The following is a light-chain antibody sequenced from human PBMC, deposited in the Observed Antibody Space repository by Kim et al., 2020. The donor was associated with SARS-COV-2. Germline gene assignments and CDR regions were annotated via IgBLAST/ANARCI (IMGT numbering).Light chain of an antibody. CDR2: DVS. J-gene: IGLJ1*01. Sequence: ISCTGTSRDGGGFKYVSWYQQHPGKAPKLVIYDVSNRPSGVSIRFSGSKSGNTASLTISGLQAEDEADYYCSSYTSSSTHYVFGTGTKVTVL. CDR3: SSYTSSSTHYV. CDR1: SRDGGGFKY. V-gene: IGLV2-14*03.